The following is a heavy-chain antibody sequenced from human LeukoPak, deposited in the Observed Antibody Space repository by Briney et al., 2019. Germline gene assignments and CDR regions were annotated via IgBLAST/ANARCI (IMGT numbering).Heavy chain of an antibody. D-gene: IGHD3-10*01. CDR2: FDPEHGET. CDR1: ENTLIELS. Sequence: ASVKVSCKVSENTLIELSIHWVRQAPGKGLEWMGGFDPEHGETIYAQKFQGRITMTEDISTDTAYLALSSLRSEDTAVYYCATPQYFYGSGNYAFAYWGQGTLVTVSS. V-gene: IGHV1-24*01. J-gene: IGHJ4*02. CDR3: ATPQYFYGSGNYAFAY.